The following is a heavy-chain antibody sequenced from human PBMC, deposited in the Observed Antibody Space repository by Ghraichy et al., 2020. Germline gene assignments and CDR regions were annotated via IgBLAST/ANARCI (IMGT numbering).Heavy chain of an antibody. CDR1: GFTFSSYG. D-gene: IGHD3-9*01. V-gene: IGHV3-33*01. CDR2: IWYDGSNK. J-gene: IGHJ4*02. Sequence: GSLRLSCVASGFTFSSYGMHWVRQAPGKGLEWVAVIWYDGSNKYYADSVKGRFTISRDNSKNTLYLQMNSLRAEDTAVYYCARDGAVFSDMGYYFDYWGQGTLVTVSS. CDR3: ARDGAVFSDMGYYFDY.